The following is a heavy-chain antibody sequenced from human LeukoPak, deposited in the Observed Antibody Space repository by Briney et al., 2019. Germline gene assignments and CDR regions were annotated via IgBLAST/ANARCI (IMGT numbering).Heavy chain of an antibody. CDR2: INHSGST. V-gene: IGHV4-34*01. CDR3: ASVGGGYGDYGGY. D-gene: IGHD4-17*01. Sequence: SETLSLTCAVYGGSFSGYYWSWIRQPPGKGLEWIGEINHSGSTNYNPSLKSRVTISVDTSKNQFSLKLSSVTAADTAVYYCASVGGGYGDYGGYWGQGTLVTVSS. J-gene: IGHJ4*02. CDR1: GGSFSGYY.